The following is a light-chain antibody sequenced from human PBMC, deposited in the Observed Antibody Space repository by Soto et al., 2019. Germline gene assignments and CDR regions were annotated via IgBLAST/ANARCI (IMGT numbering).Light chain of an antibody. CDR1: SSDVGSYNL. CDR2: EVS. CDR3: CSYAGSTPYV. V-gene: IGLV2-23*02. Sequence: SMLTQPASVSGSPGQSITISCTGTSSDVGSYNLVSWYQQHPGKAPKLMIYEVSKRPSGVSNRFSGSKSGNTASLTISGLQAEDEADYYCCSYAGSTPYVFGTGTKVTVL. J-gene: IGLJ1*01.